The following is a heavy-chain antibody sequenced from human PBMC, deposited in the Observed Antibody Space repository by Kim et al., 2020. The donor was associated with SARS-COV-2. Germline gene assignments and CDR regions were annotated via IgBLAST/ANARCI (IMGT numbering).Heavy chain of an antibody. Sequence: GGSLRLSCAASGFIFARSAMHWVRQAPGKGLEWVAVIYLDGSNQYYGDSVKGRFTISRDNSKSTLDLQMNSLRVEDTAVYYCARDLRRRSGTVFDYCGQG. CDR1: GFIFARSA. CDR3: ARDLRRRSGTVFDY. CDR2: IYLDGSNQ. J-gene: IGHJ4*02. V-gene: IGHV3-33*01. D-gene: IGHD3-10*01.